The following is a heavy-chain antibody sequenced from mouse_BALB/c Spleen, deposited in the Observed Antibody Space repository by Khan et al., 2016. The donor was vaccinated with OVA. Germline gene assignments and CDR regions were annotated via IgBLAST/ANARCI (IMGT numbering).Heavy chain of an antibody. CDR2: ISYSGNT. V-gene: IGHV3-2*02. CDR3: ARIYGGDFDY. Sequence: VQLKESGPGLVKPSQSLSLTCTVTGYSITSDYACNWIRQFPGNKLEWMGHISYSGNTKYNPSLKSRISITRDTSKNQFFLQLNSVTTEDTATYYCARIYGGDFDYWGQGTTLTVSS. J-gene: IGHJ2*01. D-gene: IGHD1-1*01. CDR1: GYSITSDYA.